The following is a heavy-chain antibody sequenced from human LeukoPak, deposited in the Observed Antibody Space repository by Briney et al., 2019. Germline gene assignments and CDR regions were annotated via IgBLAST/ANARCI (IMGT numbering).Heavy chain of an antibody. Sequence: ASVKVSCKASGGTFSSYAISWVRQAPGQGLEWMGGIIPILGTANYAQKFQGRVTITTDESTSTAYMELSSLRSEDPAVYYCAFSMAAFYYYYYYMDVWGKGTTVTVSS. CDR2: IIPILGTA. CDR3: AFSMAAFYYYYYYMDV. CDR1: GGTFSSYA. V-gene: IGHV1-69*05. D-gene: IGHD6-6*01. J-gene: IGHJ6*03.